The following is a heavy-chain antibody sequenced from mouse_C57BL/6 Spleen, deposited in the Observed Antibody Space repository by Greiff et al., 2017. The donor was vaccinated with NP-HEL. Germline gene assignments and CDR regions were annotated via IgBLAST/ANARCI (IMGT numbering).Heavy chain of an antibody. CDR2: IYPGDGDT. J-gene: IGHJ4*01. Sequence: QVQLQQSGPELVKPGASVKISCKASGYAFSSSWMNWVKQRPGKGLEWIGRIYPGDGDTNYNGKFKGKATLTADKSSSTAYMQLSSLTSEDSAVYFCARSLYYSGSSSYYYAMDYWGQGTSVTVSS. V-gene: IGHV1-82*01. D-gene: IGHD1-1*01. CDR3: ARSLYYSGSSSYYYAMDY. CDR1: GYAFSSSW.